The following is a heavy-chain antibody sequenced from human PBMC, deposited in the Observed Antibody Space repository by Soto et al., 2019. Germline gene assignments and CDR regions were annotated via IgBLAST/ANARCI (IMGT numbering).Heavy chain of an antibody. J-gene: IGHJ4*02. D-gene: IGHD3-3*01. CDR1: GFTFDDYA. Sequence: EVHLVESGGGLVQPGRSLRLSCAASGFTFDDYAMHWVRQVPGKGLEWVSSISWNSGNIVYADSAKGRFTISRDSANNSLYLQMNSLKTEDTALYYCAKGAVTSIFAYFDYWGQGTLVTVSS. CDR2: ISWNSGNI. V-gene: IGHV3-9*01. CDR3: AKGAVTSIFAYFDY.